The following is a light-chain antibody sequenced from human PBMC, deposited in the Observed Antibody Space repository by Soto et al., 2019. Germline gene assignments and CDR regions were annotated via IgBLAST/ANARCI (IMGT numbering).Light chain of an antibody. CDR2: GAS. CDR3: QQYYKSAT. V-gene: IGKV3-20*01. CDR1: QSVSNF. Sequence: EIVLTQSPATLSLSPGETATLSCRASQSVSNFLAWYQQKSGQSPRLLIYGASSRATGIPDRFSGSGSGTDFSLTISRLEPEDFAVYYCQQYYKSATFGQGTRLEIK. J-gene: IGKJ5*01.